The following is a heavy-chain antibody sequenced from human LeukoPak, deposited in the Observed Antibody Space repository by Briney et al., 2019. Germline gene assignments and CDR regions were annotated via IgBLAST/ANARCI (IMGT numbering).Heavy chain of an antibody. CDR3: ARRSFAGNWFDP. J-gene: IGHJ5*02. CDR1: GGSISSSSYY. V-gene: IGHV4-39*07. D-gene: IGHD3-10*01. Sequence: SETLSLTCTVSGGSISSSSYYWGWIRQPPGKGLEWIGSIYYSGSTYYNPSLKSRVTISVDTSKNQFSLKLSSVTAADTAVYYCARRSFAGNWFDPWGQGTLVTVSS. CDR2: IYYSGST.